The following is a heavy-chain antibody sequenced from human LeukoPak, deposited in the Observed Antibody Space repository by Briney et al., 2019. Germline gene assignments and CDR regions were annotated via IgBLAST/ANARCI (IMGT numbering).Heavy chain of an antibody. V-gene: IGHV3-7*01. D-gene: IGHD1-26*01. CDR3: ARDSREGETGQFDY. CDR2: IKQDGSEK. CDR1: GFTFSSYW. Sequence: GGSLRLSCAASGFTFSSYWMSWVRQAPGKGLEWVANIKQDGSEKYYVDSVNGRFTISRDNAKNSLYLQMNSLRAEDTAVYYCARDSREGETGQFDYWGQGTLVTVSS. J-gene: IGHJ4*02.